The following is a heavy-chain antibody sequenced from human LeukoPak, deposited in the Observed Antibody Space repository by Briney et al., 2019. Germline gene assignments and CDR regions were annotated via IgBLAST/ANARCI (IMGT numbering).Heavy chain of an antibody. Sequence: GGSLRLSCAASGFTVSGNYMSWVRQAPGKGLEWVSVIYSGGDIAYADSVKGRFTISSDTSQNKLYLHMNSLRVEDTAVYYCAGGTDFWSGYCFDSWGQGTLVTVSS. J-gene: IGHJ4*02. CDR1: GFTVSGNY. V-gene: IGHV3-53*01. D-gene: IGHD3-3*01. CDR3: AGGTDFWSGYCFDS. CDR2: IYSGGDI.